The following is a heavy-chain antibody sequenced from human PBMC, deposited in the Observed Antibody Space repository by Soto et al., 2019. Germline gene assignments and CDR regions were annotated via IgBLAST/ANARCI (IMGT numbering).Heavy chain of an antibody. Sequence: QVQLVESGGGVVQPGRSLRLSCAASGFTFSTYAMHWVRQAPGKGLEWVAVISYDGSNKYYADSVKGRFTISRDNSKNTLDLQMNSLRAEDTAVYYCARRYKDGRRDCVSTSCLFDPWGQGTLVTVSS. J-gene: IGHJ5*02. CDR1: GFTFSTYA. V-gene: IGHV3-30-3*01. CDR3: ARRYKDGRRDCVSTSCLFDP. D-gene: IGHD2-2*01. CDR2: ISYDGSNK.